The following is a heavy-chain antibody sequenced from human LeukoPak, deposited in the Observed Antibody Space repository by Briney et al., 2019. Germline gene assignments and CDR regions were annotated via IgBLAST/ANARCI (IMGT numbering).Heavy chain of an antibody. CDR2: IYYSGST. CDR1: GGSISSSSYY. CDR3: ARRAYGSGTGFDY. J-gene: IGHJ4*02. Sequence: SETLSLTCTVSGGSISSSSYYWGWIRQPPGTGLEWIGSIYYSGSTYYNPSLKSRVTISVDTSKNQFSLKLSSVTAADTAVYYCARRAYGSGTGFDYWGQGTLVTVSS. V-gene: IGHV4-39*01. D-gene: IGHD3-10*01.